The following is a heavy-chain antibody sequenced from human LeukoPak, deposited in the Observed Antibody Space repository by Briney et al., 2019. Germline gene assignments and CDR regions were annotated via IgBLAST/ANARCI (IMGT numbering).Heavy chain of an antibody. V-gene: IGHV3-23*01. CDR2: ISGSGGST. CDR3: AKMPFMGDTFGMDV. J-gene: IGHJ6*02. Sequence: GGSLRLSCAASGFTFSSYAMSWVRQAPGKGLEWVSAISGSGGSTYYADSVKGRFTISRDNSKNTLYLQMNSLRAEDTAVYYCAKMPFMGDTFGMDVWGQGTTVTVSS. D-gene: IGHD3-16*01. CDR1: GFTFSSYA.